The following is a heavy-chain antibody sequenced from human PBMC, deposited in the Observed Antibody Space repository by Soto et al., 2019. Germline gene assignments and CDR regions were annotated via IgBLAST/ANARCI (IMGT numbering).Heavy chain of an antibody. CDR2: ITDYNGST. D-gene: IGHD4-17*01. V-gene: IGHV1-18*04. CDR1: GYTFINYG. Sequence: QVQLMQSGAEVKKSGASVKVSCKASGYTFINYGIIWVRQAPGQGLEWMGWITDYNGSTKYARKFQDRVTMTTDTSTSTAYMELRSLRSDDTAIYFCARDDFGDLWRSLDVWGQGTMVNVSS. J-gene: IGHJ3*01. CDR3: ARDDFGDLWRSLDV.